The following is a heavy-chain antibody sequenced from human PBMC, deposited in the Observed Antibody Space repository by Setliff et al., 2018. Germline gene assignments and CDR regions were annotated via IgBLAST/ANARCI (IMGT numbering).Heavy chain of an antibody. V-gene: IGHV4-61*02. Sequence: PSETLSLTCTVSGGSIRSGSYYWSWIRQPAGKGLEWIGRIYTSGSTNYNPSLKSRVTISVDTSKNQFSLRLSSVTAADTAVYYCARDRGSSWYGNYYYYYGMDVWGQGTTVTVSS. D-gene: IGHD6-13*01. J-gene: IGHJ6*02. CDR2: IYTSGST. CDR1: GGSIRSGSYY. CDR3: ARDRGSSWYGNYYYYYGMDV.